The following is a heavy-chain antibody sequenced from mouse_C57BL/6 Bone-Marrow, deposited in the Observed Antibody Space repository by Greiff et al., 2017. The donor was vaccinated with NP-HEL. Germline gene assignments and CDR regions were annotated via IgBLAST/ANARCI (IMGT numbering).Heavy chain of an antibody. D-gene: IGHD1-1*01. V-gene: IGHV5-9*01. CDR3: ARGTTVYYFDY. CDR1: GFTFSSYT. J-gene: IGHJ2*01. Sequence: DVKLVESGGGLVKPGGSLKLSCAASGFTFSSYTMSWVRQTPEKRLEWVATISGGGGNTYYPDSVKGRFTISRDNAKNTLYLQMSSLRSEDTALYYCARGTTVYYFDYWGQGTTLTVSS. CDR2: ISGGGGNT.